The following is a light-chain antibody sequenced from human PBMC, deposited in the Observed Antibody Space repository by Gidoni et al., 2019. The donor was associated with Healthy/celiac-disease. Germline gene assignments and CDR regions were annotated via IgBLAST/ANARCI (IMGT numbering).Light chain of an antibody. V-gene: IGKV1-39*01. CDR2: AAS. Sequence: DIQMPQSPSSLSASVGDRVTITCRASQSISSYLNWYQQKPGKAPKLLIYAASSLQSGVPSRFSGSGSGTDFTLTISSLQPEDFATYYWQQSYSTPHTFGQGTKLEIK. J-gene: IGKJ2*01. CDR1: QSISSY. CDR3: QQSYSTPHT.